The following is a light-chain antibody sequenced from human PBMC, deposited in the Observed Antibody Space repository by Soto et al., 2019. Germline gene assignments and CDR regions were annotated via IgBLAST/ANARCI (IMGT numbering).Light chain of an antibody. V-gene: IGKV1-39*01. Sequence: DIQMTQSPSSPSASVGDRVTITCRASQSISSYLNWYQQKPGKAPKLLIYAASSLQSGVPSRFSGSGSGTDFTLTISSLQPEDFATYYCQQSYSTPQTFGPGTKVDIK. CDR3: QQSYSTPQT. J-gene: IGKJ3*01. CDR1: QSISSY. CDR2: AAS.